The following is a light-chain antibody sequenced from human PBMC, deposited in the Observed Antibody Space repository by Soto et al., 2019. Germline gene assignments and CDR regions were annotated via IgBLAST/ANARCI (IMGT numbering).Light chain of an antibody. CDR1: QGISSY. V-gene: IGKV1-9*01. CDR3: QQLNSYPFLT. J-gene: IGKJ4*01. CDR2: AAS. Sequence: DIQLTQSPSFLSASVGDRVTITCRASQGISSYLAWYQQKPGKAPKLLIYAASTLQSWVPSRFRGSGSGTEFTLTISSLQPEDFATYYCQQLNSYPFLTFGGGTKVEIK.